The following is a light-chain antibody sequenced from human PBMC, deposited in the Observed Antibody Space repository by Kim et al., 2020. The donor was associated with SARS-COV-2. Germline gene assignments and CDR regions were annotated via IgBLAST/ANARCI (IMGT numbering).Light chain of an antibody. J-gene: IGKJ4*01. CDR2: AAS. CDR1: QGISSW. CDR3: QRANSFPLN. V-gene: IGKV1-12*01. Sequence: ESVGDRVTITCRASQGISSWLAWYQQKPGKAPKLLIYAASSLQRAVAARFSGSGSGTDFTITINCLQPDDFATNNFQRANSFPLNFGGGTRV.